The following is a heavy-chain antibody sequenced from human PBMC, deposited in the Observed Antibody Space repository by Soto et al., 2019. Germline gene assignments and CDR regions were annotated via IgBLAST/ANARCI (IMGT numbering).Heavy chain of an antibody. CDR1: GFSVSDNY. V-gene: IGHV3-53*01. CDR2: LDAGGAT. Sequence: EVQLVESGGGLIQPGGSLRLSCAASGFSVSDNYMNWVRQAPGKGLQWVSLLDAGGATFYADSVKGRFTISRDSSTNTLYLQLASLRAEDTAVYYCAGQRAHGSGDPNDALEIWGQGTVVSVSS. D-gene: IGHD1-1*01. J-gene: IGHJ3*02. CDR3: AGQRAHGSGDPNDALEI.